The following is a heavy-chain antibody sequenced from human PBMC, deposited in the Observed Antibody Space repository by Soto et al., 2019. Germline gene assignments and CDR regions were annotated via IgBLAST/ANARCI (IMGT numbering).Heavy chain of an antibody. CDR3: ARDFPSTNIYYFGMDV. CDR1: GYSFTSYG. J-gene: IGHJ6*01. V-gene: IGHV1-18*01. D-gene: IGHD5-12*01. CDR2: ISAHTGDT. Sequence: ASVKVSFKASGYSFTSYGISWVRQAPGQGLEWMGWISAHTGDTNYAQKFQGRVTMTTDTSTSTAYMELRRLSSDDTALYYCARDFPSTNIYYFGMDVWGQGTTVTVSS.